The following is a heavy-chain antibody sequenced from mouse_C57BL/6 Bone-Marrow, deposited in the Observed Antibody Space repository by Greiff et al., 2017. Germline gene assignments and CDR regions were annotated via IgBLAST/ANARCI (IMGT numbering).Heavy chain of an antibody. D-gene: IGHD2-13*01. CDR1: GYTFTSYW. J-gene: IGHJ4*01. V-gene: IGHV1-59*01. CDR3: YDDDFKYYALDY. Sequence: QVQLQQPGAELVRPGTSVKLSCKASGYTFTSYWMHWVKQRPGQGLEWIGVIDPSDSYTNYNQKFKGKATLTVDTSSSTAYMQLSSLTSEDSAVYYCYDDDFKYYALDYWGQGTSVTVSS. CDR2: IDPSDSYT.